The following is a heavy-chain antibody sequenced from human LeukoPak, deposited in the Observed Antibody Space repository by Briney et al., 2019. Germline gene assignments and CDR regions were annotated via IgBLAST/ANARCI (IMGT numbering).Heavy chain of an antibody. CDR2: IYYSGST. J-gene: IGHJ5*02. CDR1: GGSISSYY. CDR3: ARADDYGDYRWFDP. V-gene: IGHV4-59*01. Sequence: SETLSLTCTVSGGSISSYYWSWIRQPPGKGLEWIGYIYYSGSTNYNPSLKSRVTISVDTSKNQFSLKLSSVTAADTAVYYCARADDYGDYRWFDPWGQGTLVTVSS. D-gene: IGHD4-17*01.